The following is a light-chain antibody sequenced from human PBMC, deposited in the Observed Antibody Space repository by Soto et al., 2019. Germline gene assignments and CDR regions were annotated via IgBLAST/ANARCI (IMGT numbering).Light chain of an antibody. Sequence: EVVLTHSPVTLSLSPGERATLSCRASQSFRGLLAWYQQKPGQAPRLLIYGASTRATGIAARFSGSGSGTEFTLTISSLQSEDFAVYYCQQYNNWPITFGQGTRLEI. CDR2: GAS. J-gene: IGKJ5*01. CDR1: QSFRGL. V-gene: IGKV3-15*01. CDR3: QQYNNWPIT.